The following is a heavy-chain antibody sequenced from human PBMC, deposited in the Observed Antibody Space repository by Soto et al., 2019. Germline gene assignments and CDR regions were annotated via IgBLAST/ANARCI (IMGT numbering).Heavy chain of an antibody. V-gene: IGHV4-38-2*01. CDR2: IYHTGSS. Sequence: PSETLSLTFAVSGYSISDGYYWGWIRPPPGKGLEWIATIYHTGSSYYNPSLKSRFTISVNASNNQFSLKVTSVTAADTAVYYCARTGFGTGWCFDYWGQGALVTVSS. J-gene: IGHJ4*02. CDR3: ARTGFGTGWCFDY. CDR1: GYSISDGYY. D-gene: IGHD6-19*01.